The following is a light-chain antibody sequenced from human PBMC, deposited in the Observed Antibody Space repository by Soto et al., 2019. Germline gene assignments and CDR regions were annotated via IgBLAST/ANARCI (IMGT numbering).Light chain of an antibody. J-gene: IGKJ2*01. CDR3: QQYNNWPPYT. V-gene: IGKV3-15*01. CDR2: GAS. Sequence: EIVMTQSPATLSVSPGERATLSCRASQSVSINLAWYQQKPGQAPRLLIYGASTRATGIPARFSGSVSGTEFTLTISSLQSEDFAVYYCQQYNNWPPYTFGQGTKLEIK. CDR1: QSVSIN.